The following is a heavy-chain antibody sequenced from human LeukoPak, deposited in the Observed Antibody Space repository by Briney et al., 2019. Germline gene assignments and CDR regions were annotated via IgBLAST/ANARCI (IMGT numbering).Heavy chain of an antibody. CDR2: IYHSGST. Sequence: PSETLSLTCTVSGYSISSGYYWGWIRQPPGKGLEWIGSIYHSGSTYYNPSLKSRVTISVDTSKNQFSLKLSSVTAADTAVYYCARGRAVTTNWYFDLWGRGTLVTVSS. V-gene: IGHV4-38-2*02. CDR3: ARGRAVTTNWYFDL. J-gene: IGHJ2*01. CDR1: GYSISSGYY. D-gene: IGHD4-17*01.